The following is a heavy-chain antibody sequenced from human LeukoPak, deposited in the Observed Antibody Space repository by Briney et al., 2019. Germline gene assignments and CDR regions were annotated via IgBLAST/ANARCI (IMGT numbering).Heavy chain of an antibody. CDR3: ARDFYSNYYYFDY. CDR2: IRYGGSEK. Sequence: GGSLRLSCAASGFTFNTYGMHWVRQAPGKGLEWVAFIRYGGSEKYYADSVKGRFTISRDNAKSSLYLQMNSLRAEDTAVYYCARDFYSNYYYFDYWGQGTLVTVSS. V-gene: IGHV3-30*02. CDR1: GFTFNTYG. D-gene: IGHD4-11*01. J-gene: IGHJ4*02.